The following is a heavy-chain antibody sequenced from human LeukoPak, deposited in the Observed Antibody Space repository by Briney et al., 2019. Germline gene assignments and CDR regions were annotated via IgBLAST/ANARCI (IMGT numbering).Heavy chain of an antibody. J-gene: IGHJ4*02. CDR1: GFTFSNYW. CDR3: ARGQQLWFDF. CDR2: INSDGRII. V-gene: IGHV3-74*01. D-gene: IGHD5-18*01. Sequence: PGGSLRLSCAASGFTFSNYWMHWVRQVPGKGLVWVSHINSDGRIINYADSVKGRFTISRDNAKNSLYLQMNSLRDEDTAVYYCARGQQLWFDFWGQGTLVTVSS.